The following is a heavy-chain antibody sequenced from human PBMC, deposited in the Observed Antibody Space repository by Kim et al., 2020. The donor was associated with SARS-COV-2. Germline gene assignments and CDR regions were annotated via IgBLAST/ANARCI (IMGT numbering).Heavy chain of an antibody. CDR2: IYYSGST. Sequence: SETLSLTCTVSGGSISSSSYYWGWIRQPPGKGLEWIGSIYYSGSTYYNPSLKSRVTISVDTSKNQFSLKLSSVTAADTAVYYCARLGISRRDGYNLAIDYWGQGTLVTVSS. V-gene: IGHV4-39*01. D-gene: IGHD5-12*01. J-gene: IGHJ4*02. CDR3: ARLGISRRDGYNLAIDY. CDR1: GGSISSSSYY.